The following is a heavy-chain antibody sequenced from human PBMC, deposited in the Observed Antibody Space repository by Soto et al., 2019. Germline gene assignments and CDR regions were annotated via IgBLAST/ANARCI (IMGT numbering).Heavy chain of an antibody. V-gene: IGHV4-39*01. CDR2: IYYSGST. Sequence: QLQLQESGPGLVKPSETLSLTCTVSGGSISSSSYYWGWIRQPPGKGLEWIGSIYYSGSTYYNPSLKSRVTISIDTSKNQFSLKLSSVTAADTAVYYCARRGTAVALDYWGQGTLVTVSS. D-gene: IGHD6-19*01. CDR1: GGSISSSSYY. J-gene: IGHJ4*02. CDR3: ARRGTAVALDY.